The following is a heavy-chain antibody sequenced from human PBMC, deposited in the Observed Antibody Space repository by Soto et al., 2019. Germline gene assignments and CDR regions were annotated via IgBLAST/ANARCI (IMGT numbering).Heavy chain of an antibody. Sequence: EVQVLESGGGLVQPGGSLRLSCAASGFIFSNYAMMWVRQAPGKGLEWVSAISGGGGGAQYADSVRARLTISRDNSKNPLYLQMNSLRAEDTAVYYCAKDPNGDYIGAFDFWGQGILVTVSS. CDR1: GFIFSNYA. J-gene: IGHJ3*01. CDR2: ISGGGGGA. D-gene: IGHD4-17*01. CDR3: AKDPNGDYIGAFDF. V-gene: IGHV3-23*01.